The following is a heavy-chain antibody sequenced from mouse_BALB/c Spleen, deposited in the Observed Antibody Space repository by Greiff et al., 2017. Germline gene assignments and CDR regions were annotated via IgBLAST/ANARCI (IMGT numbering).Heavy chain of an antibody. Sequence: VKLVESGPGLVAPSQSLSITCTVSGFSLTSYDISWIRQPPGKGLEWLGVIWTGGGTNYNSAFMSRLSISKDNSKSQVFLKMNSLQTDDTAIYYCVRDWNGSRYAMDYWGQGTSVTVSS. CDR3: VRDWNGSRYAMDY. CDR1: GFSLTSYD. V-gene: IGHV2-9-2*01. D-gene: IGHD1-1*01. CDR2: IWTGGGT. J-gene: IGHJ4*01.